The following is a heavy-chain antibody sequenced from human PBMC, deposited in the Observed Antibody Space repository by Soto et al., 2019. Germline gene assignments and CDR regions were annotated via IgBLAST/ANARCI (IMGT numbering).Heavy chain of an antibody. CDR1: SGSISSSNW. CDR3: RSSYPGYSSGWFDPYWYFDL. CDR2: IYHSGST. D-gene: IGHD6-19*01. Sequence: SETLSLTCAVSSGSISSSNWWSWVRQPPGKGLEWIGEIYHSGSTNYNPSLKSRVTISVDRSKNQFSLKLSSVTAADTAVYYCRSSYPGYSSGWFDPYWYFDLWGRGTLVTVSS. V-gene: IGHV4-4*02. J-gene: IGHJ2*01.